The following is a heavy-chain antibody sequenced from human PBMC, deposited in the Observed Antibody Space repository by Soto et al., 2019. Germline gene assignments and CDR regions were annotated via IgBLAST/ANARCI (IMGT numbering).Heavy chain of an antibody. Sequence: QVQLQESGPGLVKPSQTLSLTCTVSGGSISSGGYYWSWIRQHPGTGLEWIGYIYYSGSTYYNPSLKRRVTISVDTSKNQFSLKLSSVTAADTAVYYCARSGYSYGPNPLLYWGQGTLVTFSS. CDR3: ARSGYSYGPNPLLY. CDR1: GGSISSGGYY. D-gene: IGHD5-18*01. V-gene: IGHV4-31*03. CDR2: IYYSGST. J-gene: IGHJ4*02.